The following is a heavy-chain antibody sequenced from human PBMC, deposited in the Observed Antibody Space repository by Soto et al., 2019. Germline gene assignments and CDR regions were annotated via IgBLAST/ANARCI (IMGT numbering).Heavy chain of an antibody. CDR1: GFTFSSHC. V-gene: IGHV3-7*01. J-gene: IGHJ5*02. CDR3: PRRGNHWFDH. Sequence: DVQLLESGGGLVQPGGSLRLSCVASGFTFSSHCMSWVRQGPGKGLEWVANIKEDGSEEYYVDSVKGRFTISRDNAKNSLLLQMDMRRVGYIAVSYWPRRGNHWFDHWGQGILVTVSS. D-gene: IGHD4-4*01. CDR2: IKEDGSEE.